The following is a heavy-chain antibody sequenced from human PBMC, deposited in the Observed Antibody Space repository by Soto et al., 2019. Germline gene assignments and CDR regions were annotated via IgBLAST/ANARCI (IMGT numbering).Heavy chain of an antibody. J-gene: IGHJ4*02. V-gene: IGHV1-2*02. Sequence: ASVKVSCKASGYTFTGYYMHWVRQAPGQGLEWMGWINPNSGGTNYAQKLQGRVTMTTDTSISTAYMELRSLRSDDTAVYYCARANSGQTRALDYWGQGTLVTVSS. CDR1: GYTFTGYY. CDR2: INPNSGGT. D-gene: IGHD1-1*01. CDR3: ARANSGQTRALDY.